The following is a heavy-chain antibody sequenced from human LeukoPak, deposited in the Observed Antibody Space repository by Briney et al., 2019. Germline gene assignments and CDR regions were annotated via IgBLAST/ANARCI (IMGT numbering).Heavy chain of an antibody. CDR1: GFTFSSYW. V-gene: IGHV3-74*01. CDR2: INTDGSST. CDR3: ARDRYYYYDSSGYSVRHDY. J-gene: IGHJ4*02. Sequence: GGSLRLSCAASGFTFSSYWMHWVRQAPGKGLVWVSRINTDGSSTSYADSVKGRFTISRDNAKNTLYLQMNSLRAEDTAVYYCARDRYYYYDSSGYSVRHDYWGQGTPVTVSS. D-gene: IGHD3-22*01.